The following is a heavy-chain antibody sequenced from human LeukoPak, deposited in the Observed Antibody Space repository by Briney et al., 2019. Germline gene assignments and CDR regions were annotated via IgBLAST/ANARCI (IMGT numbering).Heavy chain of an antibody. V-gene: IGHV4-34*01. CDR1: GGSFSGYY. CDR2: INHSGST. D-gene: IGHD3-22*01. CDR3: ARGGYYYDSSGLIYFDY. Sequence: PSETLPLTCAVYGGSFSGYYWSWIRQPPGKGLEWIGEINHSGSTNYNPSLKSRVTISVDTSKNQFSLKLSSVTAADTAVYYCARGGYYYDSSGLIYFDYWGQGTLVTVSS. J-gene: IGHJ4*02.